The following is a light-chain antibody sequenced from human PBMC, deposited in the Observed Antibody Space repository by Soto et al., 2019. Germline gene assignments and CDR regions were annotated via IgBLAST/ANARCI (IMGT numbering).Light chain of an antibody. CDR1: QSVSSN. Sequence: EIVMTQSPATLSVSPGEGATLSCRASQSVSSNLAWYQQKPGQAPRLLIYGASTRATGIPARFGGSGSGTEFTLTISSLQPEDFAVYYCHQYGGAGTFGQGTKVDIK. CDR2: GAS. J-gene: IGKJ1*01. CDR3: HQYGGAGT. V-gene: IGKV3-15*01.